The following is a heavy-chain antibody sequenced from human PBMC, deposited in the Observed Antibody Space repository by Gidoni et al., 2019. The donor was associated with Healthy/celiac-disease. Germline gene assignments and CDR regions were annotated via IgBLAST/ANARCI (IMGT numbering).Heavy chain of an antibody. D-gene: IGHD6-6*01. Sequence: EVQLVESGGGLVQPGGSLRLSCAASGFTFSSSEMNWVRQAPGKGLGWVSDISSSGSTIYYADSVKGRFTISRDNAKNSLYLQMNSLRAEDTAVYYCARDPSIRGYYYYGMDVWGQGTTVTVSS. V-gene: IGHV3-48*03. CDR2: ISSSGSTI. J-gene: IGHJ6*02. CDR1: GFTFSSSE. CDR3: ARDPSIRGYYYYGMDV.